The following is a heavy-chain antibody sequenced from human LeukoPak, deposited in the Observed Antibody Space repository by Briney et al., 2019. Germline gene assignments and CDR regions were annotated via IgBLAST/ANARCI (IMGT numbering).Heavy chain of an antibody. V-gene: IGHV4-38-2*02. CDR3: ARDHHLKYSSSWYYFDY. CDR2: IYHSGST. CDR1: GYSISSGYY. J-gene: IGHJ4*02. Sequence: SETLSLTCTVSGYSISSGYYWGWIRQPPGKGLEWIGSIYHSGSTYYNPSLKSRVTISVDTSKNQFSLKLSSVTAADTAVYYCARDHHLKYSSSWYYFDYWGQGTLVTVSS. D-gene: IGHD6-13*01.